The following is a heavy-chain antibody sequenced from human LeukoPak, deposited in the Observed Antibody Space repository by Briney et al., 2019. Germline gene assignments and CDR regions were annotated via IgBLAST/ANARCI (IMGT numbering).Heavy chain of an antibody. CDR2: ISGENGNT. J-gene: IGHJ6*02. Sequence: AASLKVSCKASGYTFTSYGISWVRQAPGQGLEWMGWISGENGNTNYAQNLQGRLALTIDTSTRAAYMDLGSLRSDDTAVYYCAKAARPGYYYYGMDVWGQGTTVTVSS. CDR1: GYTFTSYG. CDR3: AKAARPGYYYYGMDV. V-gene: IGHV1-18*01. D-gene: IGHD6-6*01.